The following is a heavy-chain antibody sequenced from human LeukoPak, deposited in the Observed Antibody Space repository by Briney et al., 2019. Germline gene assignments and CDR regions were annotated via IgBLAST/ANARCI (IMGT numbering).Heavy chain of an antibody. CDR1: GFTFSTYA. CDR2: FTGRDNNI. J-gene: IGHJ4*02. D-gene: IGHD6-19*01. Sequence: GSLRLSCAASGFTFSTYAMTWVRQAPGKGLEWVSGFTGRDNNIDYVDSVKGRFTISRDNSKNTLYLQMTSLRAEDTAVYYCAKVYRSGWSYFDSWGQGAAVTVSS. V-gene: IGHV3-23*01. CDR3: AKVYRSGWSYFDS.